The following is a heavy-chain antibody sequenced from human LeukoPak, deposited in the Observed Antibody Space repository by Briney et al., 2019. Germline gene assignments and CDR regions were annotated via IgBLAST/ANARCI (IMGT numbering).Heavy chain of an antibody. CDR1: GFTFSSYG. CDR2: IRYDGSNK. D-gene: IGHD2-21*02. Sequence: GGSLRLSCAASGFTFSSYGMHWVHQAPGKGLEWVAFIRYDGSNKYYADSVKGRFTISRDKSKNTLYLQMNSLRAGDTAVYYCARGGTYCGDGCYGTNYWGQGTLVTVSS. J-gene: IGHJ4*02. V-gene: IGHV3-30*02. CDR3: ARGGTYCGDGCYGTNY.